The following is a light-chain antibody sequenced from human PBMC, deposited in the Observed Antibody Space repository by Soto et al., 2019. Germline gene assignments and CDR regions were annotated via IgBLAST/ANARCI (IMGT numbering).Light chain of an antibody. CDR1: NRDFVGYNY. J-gene: IGLJ1*01. CDR2: DVS. Sequence: LTQPPFLSGSPCQSVTIFFTGSNRDFVGYNYVSWYQQHPGKAPTLMIYDVSDRLSGVSNRFSASKSGNTASLTISGLQAEDEADYYCCSFTSSSNPWVFGTGSKVTVL. V-gene: IGLV2-14*03. CDR3: CSFTSSSNPWV.